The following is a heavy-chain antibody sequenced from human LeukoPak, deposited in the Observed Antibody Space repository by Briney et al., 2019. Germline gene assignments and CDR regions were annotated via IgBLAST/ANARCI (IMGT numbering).Heavy chain of an antibody. CDR1: GGSFSGYY. CDR2: INHSGST. J-gene: IGHJ6*02. V-gene: IGHV4-34*01. Sequence: SETLSLTCAVYGGSFSGYYWSWIRQPPGKGLEWIGEINHSGSTNYNPSLKSRVTISVDTSKNQFSLKLSSVTAADTAVYYCARGYGSGSYSLFYYYYGMDVWGQGTTVTVSS. CDR3: ARGYGSGSYSLFYYYYGMDV. D-gene: IGHD3-10*01.